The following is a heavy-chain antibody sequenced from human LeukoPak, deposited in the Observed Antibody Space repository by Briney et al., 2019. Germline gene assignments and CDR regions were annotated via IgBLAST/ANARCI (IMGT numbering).Heavy chain of an antibody. J-gene: IGHJ6*02. D-gene: IGHD6-19*01. V-gene: IGHV1-18*01. CDR2: ISAYNGNT. CDR3: ARGLPLGTRAVAGPRGMDV. CDR1: GYTFTSYG. Sequence: GASVKVSCKASGYTFTSYGISWVRQTPGQGLEWMGWISAYNGNTNYAQKLQGRVTMTTDTSTSTAYMELRSLRSDDTAVYYCARGLPLGTRAVAGPRGMDVWVQGTTVTVSS.